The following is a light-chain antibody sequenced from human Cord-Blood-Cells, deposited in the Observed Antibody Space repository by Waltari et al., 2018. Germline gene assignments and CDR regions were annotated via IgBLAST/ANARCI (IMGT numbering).Light chain of an antibody. CDR1: SSDVGGYNY. J-gene: IGLJ1*01. V-gene: IGLV2-14*01. CDR3: SSYTSSSTYV. CDR2: DVS. Sequence: QSALTQPASVSGSPGQSITISCTGTSSDVGGYNYVSWYQQHPGKAPKLMIYDVSKRPSRVSNRFSGSKSGNTASLTIAALQAEDEADYYCSSYTSSSTYVFGTGTKVTVL.